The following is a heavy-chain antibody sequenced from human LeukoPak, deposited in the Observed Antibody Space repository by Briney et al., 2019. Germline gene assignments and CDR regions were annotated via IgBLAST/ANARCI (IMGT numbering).Heavy chain of an antibody. CDR1: GGSISSSSYY. Sequence: PSETLSLTCTVSGGSISSSSYYWGWIRQPPGKGLEWIGSIYYSGSTYYNPSLKSRVTISVDTSKNQFSLKLSSVTAADTAVYYCAMMTTVTIPFDYWGQGTLVTVSS. CDR2: IYYSGST. CDR3: AMMTTVTIPFDY. D-gene: IGHD4-17*01. J-gene: IGHJ4*02. V-gene: IGHV4-39*07.